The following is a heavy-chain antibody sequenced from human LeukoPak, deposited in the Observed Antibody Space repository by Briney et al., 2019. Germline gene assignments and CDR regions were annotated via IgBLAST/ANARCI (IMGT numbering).Heavy chain of an antibody. CDR1: GGTFSSYA. D-gene: IGHD5-12*01. Sequence: SVKVSCKASGGTFSSYAISWVRQAPGQGLEWMGGIIPIFGTANYAQKFQGRVTITADKSTSTAYMELRSLRSDDTAVYYCARGSGDSGYDLLNWGQGTLVTVSS. CDR3: ARGSGDSGYDLLN. V-gene: IGHV1-69*06. J-gene: IGHJ4*02. CDR2: IIPIFGTA.